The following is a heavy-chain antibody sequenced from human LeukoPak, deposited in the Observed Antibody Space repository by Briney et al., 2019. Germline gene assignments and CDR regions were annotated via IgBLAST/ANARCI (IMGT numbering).Heavy chain of an antibody. Sequence: SAVNVSCKASGGTFSSYAISWVRQAPGQGLEWMGRIIPIFGTANYAQKFQGRVTITTDESTSTAYMELSSLRSEDTAVYYCAREMITMIDYYYMDVWGKGTTVTVSS. D-gene: IGHD3-22*01. CDR1: GGTFSSYA. J-gene: IGHJ6*03. CDR3: AREMITMIDYYYMDV. V-gene: IGHV1-69*05. CDR2: IIPIFGTA.